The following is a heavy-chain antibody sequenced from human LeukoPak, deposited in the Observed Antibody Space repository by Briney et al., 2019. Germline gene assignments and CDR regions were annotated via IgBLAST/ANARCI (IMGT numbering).Heavy chain of an antibody. D-gene: IGHD3-10*01. CDR2: ISPSGGST. V-gene: IGHV1-46*01. J-gene: IGHJ4*02. CDR3: ARIFRGKSSFLDY. CDR1: GYTFTSNY. Sequence: ASVKVSCKAFGYTFTSNYMHWVRQAPGQGPEWMGVISPSGGSTTYAQKFQGRVTMTRDTSTSTVYMELSSLRSEDTAVYYCARIFRGKSSFLDYWGQGTLVTVSS.